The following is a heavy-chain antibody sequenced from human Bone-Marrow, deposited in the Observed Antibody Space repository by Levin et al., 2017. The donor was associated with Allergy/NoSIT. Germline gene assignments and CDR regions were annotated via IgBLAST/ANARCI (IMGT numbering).Heavy chain of an antibody. J-gene: IGHJ4*02. CDR2: ISGGGGST. CDR3: AKAHIVVIPAAIRSFDY. Sequence: PGGSLRLSCAASGFSFSSYAMSWVRQAPGKGLEWVSAISGGGGSTYYADAVKGRFTISRDNSKNTLYLRMNSLRVEDTALYYCAKAHIVVIPAAIRSFDYWGQGTLVTVSS. V-gene: IGHV3-23*01. D-gene: IGHD2-2*01. CDR1: GFSFSSYA.